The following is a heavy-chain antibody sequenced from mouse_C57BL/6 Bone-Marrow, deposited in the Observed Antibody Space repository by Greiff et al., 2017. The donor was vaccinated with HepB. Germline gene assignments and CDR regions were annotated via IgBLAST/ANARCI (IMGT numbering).Heavy chain of an antibody. CDR3: AREGGLGRFAY. Sequence: VQLQQSGAELMKPGASVKLSCKATGYTFTGYWIEWVKQRPGHGLEWIGEILPGSGSTNYNEKFQGKATFTADASSNTASMRLSSLTPEDSAIDYCAREGGLGRFAYWGPGALVTVSA. CDR1: GYTFTGYW. D-gene: IGHD4-1*01. V-gene: IGHV1-9*01. CDR2: ILPGSGST. J-gene: IGHJ3*01.